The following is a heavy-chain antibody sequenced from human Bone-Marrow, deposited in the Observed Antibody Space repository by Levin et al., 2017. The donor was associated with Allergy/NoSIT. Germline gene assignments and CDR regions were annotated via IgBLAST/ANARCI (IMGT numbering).Heavy chain of an antibody. J-gene: IGHJ4*02. CDR2: ISGSGGST. CDR1: GFTFSSYA. D-gene: IGHD5-18*01. V-gene: IGHV3-23*01. CDR3: AKDLRVGYRRYSYGEFDY. Sequence: GGSLRLSCAASGFTFSSYAMSWVRQAPGKGLEWVSGISGSGGSTYYADSVKGRFTISRDNSKNTLYLQMNSLRVEDTAVYYCAKDLRVGYRRYSYGEFDYWGRGTLVA.